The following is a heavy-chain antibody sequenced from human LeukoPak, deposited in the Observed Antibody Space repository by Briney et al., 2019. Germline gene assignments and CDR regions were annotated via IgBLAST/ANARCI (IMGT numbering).Heavy chain of an antibody. J-gene: IGHJ6*02. Sequence: SETLSLTCAVYGGSFSGYYWSWIRQPPGKGLEWIGEINHSGSTNYNPSLKSRVTISVDTSKNQFSLKLSSVTAADTAVYYCARLVSSSSSRNYGMDVWGQGTTVTVSS. CDR2: INHSGST. V-gene: IGHV4-34*01. CDR3: ARLVSSSSSRNYGMDV. D-gene: IGHD6-6*01. CDR1: GGSFSGYY.